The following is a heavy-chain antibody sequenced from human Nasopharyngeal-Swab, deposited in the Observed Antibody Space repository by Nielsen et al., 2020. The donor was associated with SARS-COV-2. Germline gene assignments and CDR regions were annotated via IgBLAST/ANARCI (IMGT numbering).Heavy chain of an antibody. CDR2: ISSSGTST. Sequence: GESLKISCAASGFAFSSYTINWVRQAPGKGLEWVSSISSSGTSTHYAESVKGRFTISRDSSTNTLYLQMNSLRVEDTAVYYCARDLGGGYCTTTNCLGSWGQGTLVTVSS. CDR3: ARDLGGGYCTTTNCLGS. V-gene: IGHV3-21*04. D-gene: IGHD2-2*01. CDR1: GFAFSSYT. J-gene: IGHJ1*01.